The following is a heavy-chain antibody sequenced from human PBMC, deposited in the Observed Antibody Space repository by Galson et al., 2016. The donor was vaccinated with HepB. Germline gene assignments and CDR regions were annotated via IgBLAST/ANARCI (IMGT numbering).Heavy chain of an antibody. CDR2: IYPDSAI. V-gene: IGHV5-51*01. Sequence: QSGAEVKKPGESLTISCMTSGYSFTNYWIGWVRQMPGKGLEWMGIIYPDSAIRYSPSFQGQVTISADKSISTAYLQWSSLKASDTAIYYCARRGGVAVAPTTYPFDVWGQGTMVTVSS. CDR1: GYSFTNYW. D-gene: IGHD6-19*01. CDR3: ARRGGVAVAPTTYPFDV. J-gene: IGHJ3*01.